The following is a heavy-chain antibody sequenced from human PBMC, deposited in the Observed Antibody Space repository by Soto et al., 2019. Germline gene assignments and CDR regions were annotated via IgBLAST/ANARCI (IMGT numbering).Heavy chain of an antibody. Sequence: QVHLQESGPGLVKPSETLSLTCTVSGGAISTYYWNWIRQPAGQGLEWIGRIYSSGSTKYNPSLQGRVTMSLDTSNNQFSLILTSVTAADTAVYYCARGQRFSDWFDPWGQGTLGTVSS. D-gene: IGHD3-3*01. CDR2: IYSSGST. CDR1: GGAISTYY. J-gene: IGHJ5*02. V-gene: IGHV4-4*07. CDR3: ARGQRFSDWFDP.